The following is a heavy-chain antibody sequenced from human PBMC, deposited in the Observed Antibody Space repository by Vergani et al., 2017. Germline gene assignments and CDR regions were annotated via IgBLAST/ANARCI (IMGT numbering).Heavy chain of an antibody. CDR2: IIPILGIA. CDR1: GYTFTSYD. J-gene: IGHJ1*01. V-gene: IGHV1-69*09. D-gene: IGHD1-26*01. Sequence: QVQLVQSGAEVKKPGASVKVSCKASGYTFTSYDISWVRQAPGQGLEWMGRIIPILGIANYAQKFQGRVTITADKSTSTAYMELSSLRAEDTAVYYCARPPPYSGSKGSEYFQHWGQGTLVTVSS. CDR3: ARPPPYSGSKGSEYFQH.